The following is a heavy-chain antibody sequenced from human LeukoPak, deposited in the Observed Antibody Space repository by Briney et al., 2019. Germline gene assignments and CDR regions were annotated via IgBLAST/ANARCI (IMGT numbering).Heavy chain of an antibody. J-gene: IGHJ4*02. Sequence: PSETLSLTCTVSGGSVSSGSYQWSWIRQPPGKGLEWIGYIYYTGSTNYNPSLKSRVTISVDTSKNQFSLKLSSVTAADTAVYYCARDLMGTTRAYWGQETLVTVSS. D-gene: IGHD1-7*01. CDR3: ARDLMGTTRAY. CDR1: GGSVSSGSYQ. CDR2: IYYTGST. V-gene: IGHV4-61*01.